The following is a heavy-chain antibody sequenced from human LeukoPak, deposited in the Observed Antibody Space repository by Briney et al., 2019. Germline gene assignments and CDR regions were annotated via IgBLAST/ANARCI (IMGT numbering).Heavy chain of an antibody. J-gene: IGHJ4*02. CDR1: GYSISSSNW. D-gene: IGHD4-23*01. Sequence: PSDTLSLTCAVSGYSISSSNWWGWIRPPPGKGLEWIGSIYYSGSAYYNPSLKSRVTMSVDTSKNQFSLKLSSVTAVDTAVYYCARSVDGGNSPFDYWGQGTLVTVSS. CDR3: ARSVDGGNSPFDY. V-gene: IGHV4-28*01. CDR2: IYYSGSA.